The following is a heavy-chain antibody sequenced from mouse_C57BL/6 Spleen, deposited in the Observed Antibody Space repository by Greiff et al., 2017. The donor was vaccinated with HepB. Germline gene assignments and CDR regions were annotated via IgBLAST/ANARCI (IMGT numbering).Heavy chain of an antibody. CDR2: ISSGGSYT. J-gene: IGHJ1*03. CDR1: GFTFSSYG. CDR3: ARHEEGYGSSYDWYFDV. D-gene: IGHD1-1*01. V-gene: IGHV5-6*01. Sequence: EVKLVESGGDLVKPGGSLKLSCAASGFTFSSYGMSWVRQTPDKRLEWVATISSGGSYTYYPDSVKGRFTISRDNAKNTLYLQMSSLKSEDTAMYYCARHEEGYGSSYDWYFDVWGTGTTVTVSS.